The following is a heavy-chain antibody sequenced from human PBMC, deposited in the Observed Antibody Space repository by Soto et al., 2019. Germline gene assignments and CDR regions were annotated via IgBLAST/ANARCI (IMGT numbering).Heavy chain of an antibody. CDR1: GGSISSYY. V-gene: IGHV4-59*08. J-gene: IGHJ4*02. CDR2: IYYSGST. CDR3: ARRYGSCVDY. Sequence: QVQLQESGPGLVKPSETLSLTCTVSGGSISSYYWSWIRQPPGKGLEWIGYIYYSGSTNYNPSLTRRVTISVDTSKNPFSLRLASVTAADTAVYYCARRYGSCVDYWGQGTLVTVSS. D-gene: IGHD5-18*01.